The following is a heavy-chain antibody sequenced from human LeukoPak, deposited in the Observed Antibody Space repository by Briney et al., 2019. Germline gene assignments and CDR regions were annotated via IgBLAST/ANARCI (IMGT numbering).Heavy chain of an antibody. Sequence: GGSLRLSCAASGFTFSSHWMHWVRQAPGKGLEWVSSISSSSSYIYYADSVKGRFTISRDNAKKSLYLQMNSLRAEDTAVYYCARGMTTVTINDAFDIWGQGTTVTVSS. V-gene: IGHV3-21*01. J-gene: IGHJ3*02. CDR1: GFTFSSHW. D-gene: IGHD4-17*01. CDR2: ISSSSSYI. CDR3: ARGMTTVTINDAFDI.